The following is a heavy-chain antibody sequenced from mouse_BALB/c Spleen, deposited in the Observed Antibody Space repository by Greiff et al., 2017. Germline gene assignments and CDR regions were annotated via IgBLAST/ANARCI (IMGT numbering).Heavy chain of an antibody. CDR2: IWAGGST. CDR3: ARGGLPFAY. V-gene: IGHV2-9*02. Sequence: QVHVKQSGPGLVAPSQSLSITCTVSGFSLTSYGVHWVRQPPGKGLEWLGVIWAGGSTNYNSALMSRLSISKDNSKSQVFLKMNSLQTDDTAMYYCARGGLPFAYWGQGTLVTVSA. D-gene: IGHD2-4*01. CDR1: GFSLTSYG. J-gene: IGHJ3*01.